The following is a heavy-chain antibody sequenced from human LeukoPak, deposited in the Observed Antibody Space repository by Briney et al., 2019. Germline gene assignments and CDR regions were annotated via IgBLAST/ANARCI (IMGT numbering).Heavy chain of an antibody. Sequence: SETLSLTCTVSGGSISSSSYYWGWIRQPPGKGLEWIGSMYYSGSTYYNPSLKSRVSISVDTSKNQFSLKLTYVTAADTAVYYCAREATASRTYFDPWGQGTLVTVSS. J-gene: IGHJ5*01. CDR2: MYYSGST. D-gene: IGHD1-14*01. CDR1: GGSISSSSYY. CDR3: AREATASRTYFDP. V-gene: IGHV4-39*07.